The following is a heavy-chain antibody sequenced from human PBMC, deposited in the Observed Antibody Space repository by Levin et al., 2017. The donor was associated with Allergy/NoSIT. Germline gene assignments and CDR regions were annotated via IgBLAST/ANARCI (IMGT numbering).Heavy chain of an antibody. CDR1: GGSFSGYY. CDR3: SGSLLITSGGVKSSPNYFDS. J-gene: IGHJ4*02. D-gene: IGHD3-16*01. V-gene: IGHV4-34*01. Sequence: SETLSLTCAVYGGSFSGYYWTWIRQPPGKGLEWIGDITHSGDTNYSPSLASRVSISVDTSKNQFSLNSTSVTAAETALYFCSGSLLITSGGVKSSPNYFDSWAQGSLVTVSS. CDR2: ITHSGDT.